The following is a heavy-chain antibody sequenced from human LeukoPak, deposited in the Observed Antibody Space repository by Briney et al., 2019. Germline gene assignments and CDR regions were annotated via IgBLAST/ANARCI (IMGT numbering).Heavy chain of an antibody. CDR1: GFTFSSYA. CDR2: IKQDGSEK. CDR3: ARAEGGGPYDAFDI. D-gene: IGHD3-16*01. V-gene: IGHV3-7*01. J-gene: IGHJ3*02. Sequence: GGSLRLSCAASGFTFSSYAMSWVRQAPGKGLEWVANIKQDGSEKYYVDSVKGRFTISRDNAKNSLYLQMNSLRAEDTAVYYCARAEGGGPYDAFDIWGQGTMVTVSS.